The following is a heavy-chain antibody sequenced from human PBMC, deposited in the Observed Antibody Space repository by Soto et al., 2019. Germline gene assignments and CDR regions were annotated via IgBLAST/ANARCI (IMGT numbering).Heavy chain of an antibody. CDR3: ARVSARHYFDY. V-gene: IGHV3-48*02. J-gene: IGHJ4*02. CDR2: ISSSSTI. CDR1: GFTFSSYS. Sequence: EVQLVESGGGLVQPGGSLRLSCAASGFTFSSYSMNWVRQAPGKGLEWVSYISSSSTIYYADSVKGRFTISRDNAKNSLYLQMNSLRDEDTAVYSCARVSARHYFDYWGQGTLVTVSS.